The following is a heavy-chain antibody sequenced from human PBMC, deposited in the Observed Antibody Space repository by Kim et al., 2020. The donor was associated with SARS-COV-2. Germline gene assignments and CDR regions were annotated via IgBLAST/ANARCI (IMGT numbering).Heavy chain of an antibody. V-gene: IGHV1-18*01. Sequence: ASVKVSCKASGYTFTSYGISWVRQAPGQGLEWMGWISAYNGNTNYAQKLQGRVTMTTDTSTSTAYMELRSLRSDDTAVYYCARDRDITMVRGVPKGPNWFDPWGQGTLVTVSS. J-gene: IGHJ5*02. D-gene: IGHD3-10*01. CDR3: ARDRDITMVRGVPKGPNWFDP. CDR2: ISAYNGNT. CDR1: GYTFTSYG.